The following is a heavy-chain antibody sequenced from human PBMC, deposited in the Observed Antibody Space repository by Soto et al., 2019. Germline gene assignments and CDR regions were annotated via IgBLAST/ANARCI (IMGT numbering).Heavy chain of an antibody. J-gene: IGHJ6*01. V-gene: IGHV4-39*01. CDR3: TRNSNNLSGED. D-gene: IGHD7-27*01. Sequence: SETLSLTCTFSVGSISSSNYYCAWIRQSPGKGLEWIASIYYSGSTYYNPSLKSRVTISADTSKNQFSLKLTSVTAADTAIYYCTRNSNNLSGEDWGQGTTVIVS. CDR2: IYYSGST. CDR1: VGSISSSNYY.